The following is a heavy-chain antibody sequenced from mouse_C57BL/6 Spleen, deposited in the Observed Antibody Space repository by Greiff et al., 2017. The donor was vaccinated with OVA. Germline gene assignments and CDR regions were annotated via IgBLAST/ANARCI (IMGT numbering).Heavy chain of an antibody. Sequence: EVKLVESEGGLVQPGSSMKLSCTASGFTFSDYYMAWVRQVPEKGLEWVANINYDGSSTYYLDSLKSRFIISRDNAKNILYLQMSSLKSEDTATYYCARDSKEDYFDYWGQGTTLTVSS. CDR2: INYDGSST. D-gene: IGHD2-5*01. CDR3: ARDSKEDYFDY. CDR1: GFTFSDYY. V-gene: IGHV5-16*01. J-gene: IGHJ2*01.